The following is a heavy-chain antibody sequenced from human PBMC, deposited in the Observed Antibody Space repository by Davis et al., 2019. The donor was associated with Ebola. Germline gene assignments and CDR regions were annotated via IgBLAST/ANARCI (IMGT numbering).Heavy chain of an antibody. V-gene: IGHV5-51*01. CDR3: ARHGCSSTSCYGYSGYDFDY. Sequence: GESLKISCKGSGYSFTSYWIGWVRQMPGKGLEWMGIIYPGDSDTRYSPSFQGQVTISADKSISTAYLQWNSLKASDTAMYYCARHGCSSTSCYGYSGYDFDYWGQGTLVTVSS. CDR1: GYSFTSYW. J-gene: IGHJ4*02. D-gene: IGHD2-2*01. CDR2: IYPGDSDT.